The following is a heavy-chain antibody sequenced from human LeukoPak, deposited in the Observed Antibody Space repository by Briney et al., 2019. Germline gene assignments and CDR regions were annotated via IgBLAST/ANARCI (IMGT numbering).Heavy chain of an antibody. D-gene: IGHD2-8*02. CDR1: GFTFSSYS. V-gene: IGHV3-48*02. Sequence: PGGSLRLSCAASGFTFSSYSMNWVRQAPGKGLEWVSYISSSSSTIYYADSVKGRFTISRDNAKNSLYLQMNSLRDEDTAVYYCARDTLVVYPDAFDIWGQGTMVTVSS. CDR2: ISSSSSTI. CDR3: ARDTLVVYPDAFDI. J-gene: IGHJ3*02.